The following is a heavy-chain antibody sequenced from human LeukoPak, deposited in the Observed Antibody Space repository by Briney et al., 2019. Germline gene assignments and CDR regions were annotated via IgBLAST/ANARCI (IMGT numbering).Heavy chain of an antibody. CDR3: ARELSYCSSTSCYTGYYYYMDV. CDR1: GWSFSGYY. D-gene: IGHD2-2*02. V-gene: IGHV4-34*01. Sequence: SETLSLTCAVYGWSFSGYYWSWIRQPPGKGLEWIGEINHSGITNYNPSLKSRVTISVDTSKNQFSLKLSSVTAADTAVYYCARELSYCSSTSCYTGYYYYMDVWGKGTTVTVSS. CDR2: INHSGIT. J-gene: IGHJ6*03.